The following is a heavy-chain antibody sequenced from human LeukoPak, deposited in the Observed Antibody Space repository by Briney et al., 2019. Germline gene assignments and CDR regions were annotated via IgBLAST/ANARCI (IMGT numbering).Heavy chain of an antibody. CDR3: AKDRVTAAGYYFDY. Sequence: PGGSLRLSCAAPGFTFSNYGMHWVRQAPGKGLEWVSVISFDGSAKYYADSVKGRFTISRDNSKNTLYLQMTSLRAEDTAVYYCAKDRVTAAGYYFDYWGQGTLVTVSS. D-gene: IGHD6-13*01. CDR1: GFTFSNYG. J-gene: IGHJ4*02. V-gene: IGHV3-30*18. CDR2: ISFDGSAK.